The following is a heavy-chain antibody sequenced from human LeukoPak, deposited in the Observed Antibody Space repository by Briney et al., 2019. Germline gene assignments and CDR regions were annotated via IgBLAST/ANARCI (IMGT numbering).Heavy chain of an antibody. CDR3: ARLRGATVAHNWFDP. CDR1: GDSITGYY. D-gene: IGHD6-19*01. V-gene: IGHV4-39*07. CDR2: IYYTGNT. Sequence: SETLSLTCTVSGDSITGYYWGWIRQPPGKWLEWIGNIYYTGNTYYNASLKSRVTISVDTSKNQCSLRLSSVTAADTAVYYCARLRGATVAHNWFDPWGQGTLVTVSS. J-gene: IGHJ5*02.